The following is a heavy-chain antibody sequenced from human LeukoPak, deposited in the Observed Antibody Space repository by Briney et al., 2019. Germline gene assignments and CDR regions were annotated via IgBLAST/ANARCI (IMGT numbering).Heavy chain of an antibody. V-gene: IGHV4-4*07. J-gene: IGHJ6*03. D-gene: IGHD3-22*01. CDR3: ASTYDSSGYYYGPRYYYYMDV. CDR2: IYTSGST. Sequence: SETLSLTCTVSGGSISSYYWSWIRQPAGKGLEWIGRIYTSGSTNYNPSLKSRVTMSVDTSKNQFSLKLSSVTAADTAVYYCASTYDSSGYYYGPRYYYYMDVWGKGTTVTVSS. CDR1: GGSISSYY.